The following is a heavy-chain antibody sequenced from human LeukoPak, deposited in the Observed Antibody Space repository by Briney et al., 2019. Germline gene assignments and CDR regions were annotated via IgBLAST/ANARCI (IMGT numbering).Heavy chain of an antibody. V-gene: IGHV3-74*01. CDR2: INSDGSST. D-gene: IGHD6-6*01. Sequence: PGGSLRLSCAASGFTVSSNYMNWVRQAPGKGLVWVSRINSDGSSTSYADSVKGRFTISRDNAKNTLYLQMNSLRAEDTAVYYCARDLYEAARTPGYYYGMDVWGQGTTVTVSS. CDR3: ARDLYEAARTPGYYYGMDV. J-gene: IGHJ6*02. CDR1: GFTVSSNY.